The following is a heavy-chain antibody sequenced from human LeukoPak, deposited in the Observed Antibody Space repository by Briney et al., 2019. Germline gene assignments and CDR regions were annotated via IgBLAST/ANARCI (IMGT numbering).Heavy chain of an antibody. CDR3: AKDMYGSGSYYQATFDY. CDR2: ISWNSGNL. J-gene: IGHJ4*02. D-gene: IGHD3-10*01. CDR1: GFTFDDYA. V-gene: IGHV3-9*01. Sequence: GRSLRLSCAASGFTFDDYAMHWVRQAPGKGLEWVSGISWNSGNLAYADSVKGRFTISRDNAKNSLYLQMDSLRAEDTALYYCAKDMYGSGSYYQATFDYWGQGTLVTVPS.